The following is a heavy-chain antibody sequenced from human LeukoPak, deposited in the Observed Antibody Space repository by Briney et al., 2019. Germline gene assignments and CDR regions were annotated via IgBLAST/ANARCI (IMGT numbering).Heavy chain of an antibody. Sequence: TSETLSLTCAVYGGSFSGYYWSWIRQPPGKGLEWIGEINNSGSTNYNPSLKSRVTISVDTSKNQFSLKLSSVTAADTAVYYCARGLSGYPTGGDYWGQGTLVTVSS. V-gene: IGHV4-34*01. CDR3: ARGLSGYPTGGDY. CDR2: INNSGST. J-gene: IGHJ4*02. D-gene: IGHD3-22*01. CDR1: GGSFSGYY.